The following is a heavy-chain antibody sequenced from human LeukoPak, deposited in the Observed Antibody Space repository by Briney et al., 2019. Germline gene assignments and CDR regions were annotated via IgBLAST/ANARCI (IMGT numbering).Heavy chain of an antibody. CDR2: INWNGGST. J-gene: IGHJ6*02. D-gene: IGHD3-10*01. V-gene: IGHV3-20*04. CDR3: AKDRSARAAYYYYVMDV. Sequence: GGSLRLSCAASGFTFDDYGMSWVLQAPGKGLEWVSGINWNGGSTGYADSVKGRFTISRDNAKNSLYLQMNSLRAEDTALYYCAKDRSARAAYYYYVMDVWSQGTTVTVSS. CDR1: GFTFDDYG.